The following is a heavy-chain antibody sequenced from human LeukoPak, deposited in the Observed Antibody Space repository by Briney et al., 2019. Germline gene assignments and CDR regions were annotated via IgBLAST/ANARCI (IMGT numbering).Heavy chain of an antibody. CDR3: ARGGVRENRVYYGMDV. D-gene: IGHD1-14*01. CDR1: GGSFSGYY. V-gene: IGHV4-34*01. Sequence: SETLSLTCAVYGGSFSGYYWSWIRQPPGKGLEWIGEINHSGSINYNPSLKSRVTISVDTSKNQFSLKLRSVTAADTAVYYCARGGVRENRVYYGMDVWGQGTTVTVSS. J-gene: IGHJ6*02. CDR2: INHSGSI.